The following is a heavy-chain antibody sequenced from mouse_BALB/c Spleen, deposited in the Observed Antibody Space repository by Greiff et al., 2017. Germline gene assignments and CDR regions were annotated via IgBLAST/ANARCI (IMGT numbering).Heavy chain of an antibody. CDR2: ISYDGSN. J-gene: IGHJ2*01. CDR1: GYSITSGYY. D-gene: IGHD2-10*01. V-gene: IGHV3-6*02. Sequence: ESGPGLVKPSQSLSLTCSVTGYSITSGYYWNWIRQFPGNKLEWMGYISYDGSNNYNPSLKNRISITRDTSKNQFFLKLNSVTTEDTATYYCARAYYGNYFDYWGQGTTLTVAS. CDR3: ARAYYGNYFDY.